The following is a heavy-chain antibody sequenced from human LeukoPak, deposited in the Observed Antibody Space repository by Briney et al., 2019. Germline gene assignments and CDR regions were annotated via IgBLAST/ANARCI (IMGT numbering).Heavy chain of an antibody. CDR1: GYTFTKYY. Sequence: ASVKVSCKASGYTFTKYYIHWVRQAPGQGLEWMGIINPNSGSTNYAQKFQGRVTMTRDTSTSTVYMELISLRSADTAVYYCARDDSPDYGDYVLGYWGRGTLVTVSS. CDR2: INPNSGST. D-gene: IGHD4-17*01. J-gene: IGHJ4*02. V-gene: IGHV1-46*01. CDR3: ARDDSPDYGDYVLGY.